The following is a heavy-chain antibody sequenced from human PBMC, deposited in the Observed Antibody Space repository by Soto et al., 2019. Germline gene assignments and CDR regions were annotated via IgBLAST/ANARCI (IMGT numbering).Heavy chain of an antibody. J-gene: IGHJ6*03. CDR3: ARGTRDCHRVSCDTPQGRFRYDMDV. V-gene: IGHV1-69*01. D-gene: IGHD3-10*01. CDR2: IIPMYGTP. Sequence: QVQVVQSAAEVKKPGSSVKVSCKASGGTFSNDAVSWVRQAPGQGLEWLGGIIPMYGTPNYAVKFQVRGTITAEASTRKDHTELSRLQSDDAAVYYCARGTRDCHRVSCDTPQGRFRYDMDVWGEGPTVTVSS. CDR1: GGTFSNDA.